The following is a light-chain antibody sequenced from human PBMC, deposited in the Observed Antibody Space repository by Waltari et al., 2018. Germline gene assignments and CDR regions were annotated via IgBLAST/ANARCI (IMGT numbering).Light chain of an antibody. CDR1: QSLLHSNRNNY. Sequence: IVMTQSPLSLPVTPGEPASLSCRSSQSLLHSNRNNYLDWYVQKPGQSPPVLIYLGSNRASGVPDRFSGSGSGTDFTLKISRVEAEDVGVYYCMQGLQTARTFGQGTKLEIK. CDR2: LGS. J-gene: IGKJ2*01. V-gene: IGKV2-28*01. CDR3: MQGLQTART.